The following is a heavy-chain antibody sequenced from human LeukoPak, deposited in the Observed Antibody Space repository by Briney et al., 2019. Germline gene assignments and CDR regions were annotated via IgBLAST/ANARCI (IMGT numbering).Heavy chain of an antibody. CDR1: GYIFTTHW. Sequence: GESLKISCKGSGYIFTTHWIAWVRQMPGKGLEWMGIIYPTDSYTKYSPSFQGQVTISADKSISTAYLQWSSLKASDTAMYYCARHAAIAPTGAFDIWGQGTMVTVSS. J-gene: IGHJ3*02. V-gene: IGHV5-51*01. D-gene: IGHD1-14*01. CDR2: IYPTDSYT. CDR3: ARHAAIAPTGAFDI.